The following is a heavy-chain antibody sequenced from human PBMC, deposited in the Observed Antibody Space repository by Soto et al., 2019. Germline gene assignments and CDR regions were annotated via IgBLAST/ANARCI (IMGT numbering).Heavy chain of an antibody. CDR2: IYYSGST. CDR3: TFHCLKGCPYYDILTGYYVRSHFDI. J-gene: IGHJ3*02. Sequence: SETLSLTCTVSGGSISSGGYYCSWIRQHPGKGLEWIGYIYYSGSTYYNPSLKSRATISVDTSKNQFSLKLSSVTAADTAVYNCTFHCLKGCPYYDILTGYYVRSHFDIWGQGTMVTVSS. V-gene: IGHV4-31*03. CDR1: GGSISSGGYY. D-gene: IGHD3-9*01.